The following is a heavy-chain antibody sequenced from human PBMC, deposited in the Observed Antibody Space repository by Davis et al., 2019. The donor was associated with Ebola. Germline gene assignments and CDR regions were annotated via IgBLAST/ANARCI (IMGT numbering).Heavy chain of an antibody. Sequence: AASVKVSCKASGYTFTSYYMHWVRHAPGQRLEWKGWINAGNGNTKYSQKFQGRVTITADKSTSTAYMELSSLRSEDTAVYYCSRDMIVVVTLYGMDVWGKGTTVTVSS. D-gene: IGHD3-22*01. J-gene: IGHJ6*04. V-gene: IGHV1/OR15-3*02. CDR1: GYTFTSYY. CDR2: INAGNGNT. CDR3: SRDMIVVVTLYGMDV.